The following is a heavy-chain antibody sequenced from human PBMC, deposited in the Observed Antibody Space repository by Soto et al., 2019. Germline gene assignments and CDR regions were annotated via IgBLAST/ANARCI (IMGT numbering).Heavy chain of an antibody. Sequence: GESLKISCKGSGYSFTSYWIGWVRQMPGKGLEWMGIIYPGDSDTRYSPSFQGQVTISADKSISTASLQSSSLKASDTAMYYCARTIDYDYILDYYYMDVWGKGTPVTVSS. CDR1: GYSFTSYW. J-gene: IGHJ6*03. CDR2: IYPGDSDT. CDR3: ARTIDYDYILDYYYMDV. D-gene: IGHD3-16*01. V-gene: IGHV5-51*01.